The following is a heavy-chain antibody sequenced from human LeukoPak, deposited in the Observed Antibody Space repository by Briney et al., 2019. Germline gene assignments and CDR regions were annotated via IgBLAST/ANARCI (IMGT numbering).Heavy chain of an antibody. D-gene: IGHD4-17*01. CDR3: AREHMTRVTLDY. Sequence: ASVKVSYKASGYTFTGYYMHWVRQAPGQGLEWMGWIYPNSGGTKYAQKFQGRVTMTRDTSISTAYLELSRLRSDDTAVYYCAREHMTRVTLDYWGQGTLVTVSS. J-gene: IGHJ4*02. V-gene: IGHV1-2*02. CDR1: GYTFTGYY. CDR2: IYPNSGGT.